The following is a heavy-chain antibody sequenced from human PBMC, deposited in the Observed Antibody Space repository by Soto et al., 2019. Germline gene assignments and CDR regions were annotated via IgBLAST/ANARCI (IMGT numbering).Heavy chain of an antibody. V-gene: IGHV1-8*01. CDR3: ARGVSTGVDY. D-gene: IGHD1-26*01. CDR1: GSSFTSLD. J-gene: IGHJ4*02. CDR2: REPSTGRT. Sequence: ASVKVSCKASGSSFTSLDINWVRQTAGQGLEWTGWREPSTGRTGYAQKFQGRGTMTRDTSINTAYMELPTLTSDETAFYYCARGVSTGVDYWGQGTLVTVSS.